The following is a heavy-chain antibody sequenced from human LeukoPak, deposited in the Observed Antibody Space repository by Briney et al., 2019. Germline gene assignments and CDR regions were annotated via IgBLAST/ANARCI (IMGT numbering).Heavy chain of an antibody. CDR2: IYYSGST. CDR1: GGSISSGGYY. D-gene: IGHD1-1*01. Sequence: SETLSLTCTVSGGSISSGGYYWSWIRQHPGKGLEWIGSIYYSGSTNYNPSLQGRVTISLDTSRNQFSLKLSSVTAADTAVYNCASGDNDPLFDYWGQGTLVTVSS. CDR3: ASGDNDPLFDY. J-gene: IGHJ4*02. V-gene: IGHV4-31*03.